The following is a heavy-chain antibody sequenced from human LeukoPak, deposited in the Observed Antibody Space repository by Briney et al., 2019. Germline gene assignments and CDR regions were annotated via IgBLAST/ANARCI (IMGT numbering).Heavy chain of an antibody. CDR3: ARARKKVFGVVSYFDY. CDR1: GYSISSGYY. J-gene: IGHJ4*02. Sequence: KTSETLSLTCAVSGYSISSGYYWGWIRQPPGKGLEWIGSIYHSGSTYYNPSLKSRVTISVDTSKNQFSLKLSSVTAADTAVYYCARARKKVFGVVSYFDYWGQGTLVTVSS. D-gene: IGHD3-3*01. CDR2: IYHSGST. V-gene: IGHV4-38-2*01.